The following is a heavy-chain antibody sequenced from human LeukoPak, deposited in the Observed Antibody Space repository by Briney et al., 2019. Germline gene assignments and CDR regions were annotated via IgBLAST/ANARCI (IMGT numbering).Heavy chain of an antibody. CDR2: IYPGDSDT. CDR3: ASTEEGGSWYDAFDI. Sequence: GESLKISCKGSGYSFTSYWIGWVRQMPGKGLEWMGIIYPGDSDTRYSPSFQGQVTISADKSISTAYLQWSGLKASDTAMYYCASTEEGGSWYDAFDIWGQGTMVTVSS. CDR1: GYSFTSYW. V-gene: IGHV5-51*01. D-gene: IGHD2-15*01. J-gene: IGHJ3*02.